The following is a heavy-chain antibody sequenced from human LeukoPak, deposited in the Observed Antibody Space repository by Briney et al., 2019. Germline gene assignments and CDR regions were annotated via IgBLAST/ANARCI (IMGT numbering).Heavy chain of an antibody. CDR2: ISYDGSNK. D-gene: IGHD6-13*01. CDR3: ARDEAAANWFDP. CDR1: GFTFSSYA. J-gene: IGHJ5*02. V-gene: IGHV3-30*04. Sequence: GSLRLSCAASGFTFSSYAMHWVRQAPGKGLEWVAVISYDGSNKYYADSVKGRFTISRDNSKNTLYLQMNSLRAEDTAVYYCARDEAAANWFDPWGQGTLVTVSS.